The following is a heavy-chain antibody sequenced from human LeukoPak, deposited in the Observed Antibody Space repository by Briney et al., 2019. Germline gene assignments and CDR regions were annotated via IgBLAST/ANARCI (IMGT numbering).Heavy chain of an antibody. CDR1: GGSISSGGYY. CDR2: IYYSGST. CDR3: ARSSTINWYFDL. Sequence: PSQTLSLTCTVSGGSISSGGYYWSWIRQHPGKGLEWIGYIYYSGSTYYNPSLKSRVTISVDTSKNQFSLKLSSVTAADTAVYYCARSSTINWYFDLWGRGTLVTVSS. D-gene: IGHD5/OR15-5a*01. J-gene: IGHJ2*01. V-gene: IGHV4-31*03.